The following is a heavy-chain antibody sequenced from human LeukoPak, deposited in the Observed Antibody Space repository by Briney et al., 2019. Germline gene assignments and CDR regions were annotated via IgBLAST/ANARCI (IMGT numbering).Heavy chain of an antibody. D-gene: IGHD3-16*02. CDR1: GFTFSIYA. Sequence: PGGSLRLSCAASGFTFSIYAMSWVRQVPGEGPEWVSAISGSGGSTYYADSVKGRFTTSRDNSKNTLHLQLDSLRAEDAAVYYCAKVLNGIMIAFGGVIIDYWGQGTQVTVSS. J-gene: IGHJ4*02. V-gene: IGHV3-23*01. CDR2: ISGSGGST. CDR3: AKVLNGIMIAFGGVIIDY.